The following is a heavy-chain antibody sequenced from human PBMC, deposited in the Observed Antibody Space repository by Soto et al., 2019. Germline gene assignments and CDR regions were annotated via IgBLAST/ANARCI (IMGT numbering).Heavy chain of an antibody. J-gene: IGHJ4*02. CDR2: IRNKGNSYTT. CDR1: GFTFSDYF. CDR3: ARYSSGWYSYFDF. Sequence: EVQLVESGGGLVQPGGSLRVSCVASGFTFSDYFMDWVRQDPGKGLEWVGRIRNKGNSYTTEYAASVKGRFTISRDDSKNALYLQVNSVKTEDTAVYYCARYSSGWYSYFDFWGQGTLVTVSS. D-gene: IGHD6-19*01. V-gene: IGHV3-72*01.